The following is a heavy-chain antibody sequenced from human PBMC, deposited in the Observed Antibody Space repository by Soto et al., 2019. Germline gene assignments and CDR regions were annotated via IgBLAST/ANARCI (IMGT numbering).Heavy chain of an antibody. CDR2: IYYSGST. CDR1: GGSISSSSYY. CDR3: ARLATVTTFIGPANQMTLRGWAYYYYGMDV. Sequence: SETLSLTCTVSGGSISSSSYYWGWIRQPPGKGLEWIGSIYYSGSTYYNPSLKSRVTISVDTSKNQFSLKLSSVTAADTAVYYCARLATVTTFIGPANQMTLRGWAYYYYGMDVWGQGTTVTVSS. V-gene: IGHV4-39*01. J-gene: IGHJ6*02. D-gene: IGHD4-17*01.